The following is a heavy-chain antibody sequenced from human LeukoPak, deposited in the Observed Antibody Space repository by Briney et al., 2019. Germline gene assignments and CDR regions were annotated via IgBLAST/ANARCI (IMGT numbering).Heavy chain of an antibody. CDR2: IFYGGST. CDR3: ARLCGGDCYSPSGAFDI. CDR1: GGSISSYS. V-gene: IGHV4-59*12. D-gene: IGHD2-21*02. Sequence: SETLSLTCTVSGGSISSYSWSWIRQPPGKGLEWIGCIFYGGSTNYNPSLKSRVTMSVDPSKNQFSLKLRSVTAADTAVFYCARLCGGDCYSPSGAFDIWGQGTVVTVSS. J-gene: IGHJ3*02.